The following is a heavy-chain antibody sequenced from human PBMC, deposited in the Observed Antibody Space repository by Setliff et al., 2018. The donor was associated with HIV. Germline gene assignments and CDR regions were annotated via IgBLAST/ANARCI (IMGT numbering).Heavy chain of an antibody. Sequence: GKSLRLSCAASGFTFSDFGMHWVRQAPGKGLEWVSVLYSGGATDYADSVKGRFSISRDNSKNTLYLQMNGLRAEDTAVYYCARQAFSINMVRGIVSPRFYYYMDVWGKGATVTVSS. D-gene: IGHD3-10*01. CDR2: LYSGGAT. CDR1: GFTFSDFG. J-gene: IGHJ6*03. CDR3: ARQAFSINMVRGIVSPRFYYYMDV. V-gene: IGHV3-66*02.